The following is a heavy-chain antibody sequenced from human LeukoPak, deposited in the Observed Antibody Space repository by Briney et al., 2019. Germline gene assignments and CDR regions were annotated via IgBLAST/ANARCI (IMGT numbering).Heavy chain of an antibody. J-gene: IGHJ4*02. D-gene: IGHD5-12*01. CDR1: GGSISSGDYY. CDR3: ARSHVDIVATSYFDY. CDR2: IYYSGST. Sequence: SETLSLTCTVSGGSISSGDYYWSWIRQPPGKGLEWIGYIYYSGSTYYNPSLKSRVTISVDTSKNQFSLKLSSVTAADTAVYYCARSHVDIVATSYFDYWGQGTLVTVSS. V-gene: IGHV4-30-4*01.